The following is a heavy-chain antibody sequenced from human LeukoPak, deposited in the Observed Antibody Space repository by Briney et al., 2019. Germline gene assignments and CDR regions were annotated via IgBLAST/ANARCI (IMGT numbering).Heavy chain of an antibody. V-gene: IGHV4-39*07. D-gene: IGHD2-2*01. J-gene: IGHJ5*02. CDR1: GGSISTSNYY. CDR2: IYYSGST. Sequence: SETLSLTCTVSGGSISTSNYYWGWVRQPPGKGLEWIGSIYYSGSTYYNPSLKSRVTISVDTSKNQFSLKLSSVTVADTAVYYCAISLGYCSSTSCFRWFDPWGQGTLVTVSS. CDR3: AISLGYCSSTSCFRWFDP.